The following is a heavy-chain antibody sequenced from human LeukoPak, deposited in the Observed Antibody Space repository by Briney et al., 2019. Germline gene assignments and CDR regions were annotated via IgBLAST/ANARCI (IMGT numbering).Heavy chain of an antibody. CDR3: AKVRTGTTSGYYYYMDV. CDR2: ISYDGKEK. Sequence: GGSLRLSCAASGFTFSNHAMYWVRQAPGKGLEWVALISYDGKEKFYAESVKGRFTISRDNSKNTLYLQMNSLRAEDTAVYYCAKVRTGTTSGYYYYMDVWGKGTTVTVSS. J-gene: IGHJ6*03. D-gene: IGHD1-7*01. CDR1: GFTFSNHA. V-gene: IGHV3-30*04.